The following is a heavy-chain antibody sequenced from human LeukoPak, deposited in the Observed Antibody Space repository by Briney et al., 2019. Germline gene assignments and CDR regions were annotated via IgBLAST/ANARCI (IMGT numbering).Heavy chain of an antibody. Sequence: GGSLRLSCAASGFTFSSYWMHWVRQAPGKGLVWVSRINSDGGSTSYADSVKGRFTIFRDNAKNTLYLQMNSLRAEDTAVYYCAREGSGSYRRGYFDYWGQGTLVTVSS. CDR2: INSDGGST. V-gene: IGHV3-74*01. J-gene: IGHJ4*02. CDR1: GFTFSSYW. D-gene: IGHD1-26*01. CDR3: AREGSGSYRRGYFDY.